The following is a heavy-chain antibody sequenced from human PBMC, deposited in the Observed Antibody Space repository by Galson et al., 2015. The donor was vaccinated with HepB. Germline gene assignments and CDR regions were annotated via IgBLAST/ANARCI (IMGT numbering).Heavy chain of an antibody. V-gene: IGHV3-48*01. Sequence: SLRLSCAASGFTFSNYKMNWVRQAPGKGLEWVSYISSTSSTIYYADSVRGRFTISRDNAKNSLYLQMTSLRAEDTAVYYCARGLLRLIDYWGQGTLVTVSS. CDR1: GFTFSNYK. J-gene: IGHJ4*02. CDR3: ARGLLRLIDY. D-gene: IGHD1-26*01. CDR2: ISSTSSTI.